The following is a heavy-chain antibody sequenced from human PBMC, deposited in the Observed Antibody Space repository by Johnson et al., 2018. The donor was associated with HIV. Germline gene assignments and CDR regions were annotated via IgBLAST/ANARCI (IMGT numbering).Heavy chain of an antibody. CDR3: ASRYTVDAFDI. V-gene: IGHV3-9*01. CDR1: GFTFDDYA. CDR2: ISWNSGTI. Sequence: QLVESGGGLVQPGRSLRLSCAASGFTFDDYAMHWVRQPPGKGLEWVSGISWNSGTIGYADSVKGRFTISRDNAKNSLFLQMNSLRAEDTAVYYCASRYTVDAFDIWGQGTMVTVPS. J-gene: IGHJ3*02. D-gene: IGHD1-1*01.